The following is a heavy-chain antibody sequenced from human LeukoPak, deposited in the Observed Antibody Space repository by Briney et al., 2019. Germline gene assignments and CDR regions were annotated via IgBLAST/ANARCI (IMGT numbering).Heavy chain of an antibody. D-gene: IGHD3-9*01. V-gene: IGHV3-64D*06. J-gene: IGHJ6*02. CDR3: VKGMEDYDILTGVLDV. Sequence: GGSLRLSYSDSGFTFSSYDMHWVRQAPGKGLEYVSAISSNGGSTYYADSVKGRFTISRDNSKNTLYLQMSSLRAEDTAVYYCVKGMEDYDILTGVLDVWGQGTTVTVSS. CDR1: GFTFSSYD. CDR2: ISSNGGST.